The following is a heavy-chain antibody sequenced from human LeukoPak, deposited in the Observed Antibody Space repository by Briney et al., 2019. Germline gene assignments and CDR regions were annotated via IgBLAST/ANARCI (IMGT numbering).Heavy chain of an antibody. V-gene: IGHV3-74*01. CDR1: GFTFSSSW. CDR2: INTDGSRT. D-gene: IGHD3-10*01. CDR3: AMVRGYYYHGLDV. Sequence: GGSLRLSCAASGFTFSSSWMHWARQAPGKGLVWVSRINTDGSRTDHADSVKGRFTISRDNAMNTLYLQMNSLRAEDTAVYYCAMVRGYYYHGLDVWGQGTTVTVSS. J-gene: IGHJ6*02.